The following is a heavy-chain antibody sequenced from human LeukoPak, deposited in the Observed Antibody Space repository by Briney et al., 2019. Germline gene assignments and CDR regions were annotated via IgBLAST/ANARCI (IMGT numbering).Heavy chain of an antibody. Sequence: GASVKVSCKASGYTFTSYYMQWVRQAPGQGLEWMGIINPSGGSTSYAQKFQGRVTMTRETSTSTVYMDLSSLRSEDTAVYYCAREGRKDGGENDSSLDYWGQGTLVTVSS. D-gene: IGHD4-23*01. CDR2: INPSGGST. V-gene: IGHV1-46*01. J-gene: IGHJ4*02. CDR1: GYTFTSYY. CDR3: AREGRKDGGENDSSLDY.